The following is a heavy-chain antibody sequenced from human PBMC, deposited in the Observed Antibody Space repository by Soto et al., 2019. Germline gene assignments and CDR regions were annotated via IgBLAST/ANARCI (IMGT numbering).Heavy chain of an antibody. CDR1: GFTFNSYD. V-gene: IGHV3-48*02. CDR2: ISSSGTI. CDR3: ARGGYDYRNFAY. J-gene: IGHJ4*02. D-gene: IGHD5-12*01. Sequence: EVQLVESGGDLVQPGGSLRLSCTASGFTFNSYDMNWVRQAPGQGLEWISYISSSGTIYYADSVKGRFTISRDNAKNSLYLQMNSLRDDDTAVYYCARGGYDYRNFAYWGQGTLVTVSS.